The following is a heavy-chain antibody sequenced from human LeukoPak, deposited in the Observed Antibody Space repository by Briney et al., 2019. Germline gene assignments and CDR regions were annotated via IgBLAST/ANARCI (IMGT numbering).Heavy chain of an antibody. V-gene: IGHV2-70*11. D-gene: IGHD3-16*01. Sequence: SGPTLVNPTQTLTLTCTFSGFSLSTSGMCVSWIRQPPGKALEWLARIDWDDDKYYSTSLKTRPTISKDTSKTQVVLTMTNMDPVDTATYYCARTTATMITHYYYYYMDVWGKGTTVTVSS. J-gene: IGHJ6*03. CDR2: IDWDDDK. CDR1: GFSLSTSGMC. CDR3: ARTTATMITHYYYYYMDV.